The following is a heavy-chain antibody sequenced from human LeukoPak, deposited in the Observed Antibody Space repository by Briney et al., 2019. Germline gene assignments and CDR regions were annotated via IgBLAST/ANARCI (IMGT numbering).Heavy chain of an antibody. Sequence: GASVKVSCKASGYTFTGYYMRWVRQAPGQGLEWMGWISAYNGNTNYAQKLQGRVTMTTDTSTSTAYMELRSLRSDDTAVYYCARGHDYVWGRIYYYYYMDVWGKGTTVTVSS. CDR3: ARGHDYVWGRIYYYYYMDV. CDR2: ISAYNGNT. J-gene: IGHJ6*03. CDR1: GYTFTGYY. D-gene: IGHD3-16*01. V-gene: IGHV1-18*04.